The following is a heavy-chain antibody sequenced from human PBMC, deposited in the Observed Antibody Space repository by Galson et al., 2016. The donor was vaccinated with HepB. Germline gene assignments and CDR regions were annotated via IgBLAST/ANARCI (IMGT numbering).Heavy chain of an antibody. CDR2: INPSGGST. V-gene: IGHV1-46*01. CDR1: GYTFTSYY. CDR3: EAERPQREPLG. Sequence: SVKVSCKASGYTFTSYYIHWVRQAPGQGLEWMGIINPSGGSTNYAQKFQGRLTITRDMPTNTVYMELSSLKSADTAVYYCEAERPQREPLGWGQGTLVTVSS. J-gene: IGHJ4*02. D-gene: IGHD1-26*01.